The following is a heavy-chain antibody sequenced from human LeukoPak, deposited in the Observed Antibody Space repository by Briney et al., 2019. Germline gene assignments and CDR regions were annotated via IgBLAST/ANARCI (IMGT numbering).Heavy chain of an antibody. CDR3: ARDPLLRYYFDY. D-gene: IGHD2-15*01. Sequence: GGSLRLSCEASGFIFSDFYMTWFRQAPGKGLEWVSSISSSSSYIYYADSVKGRFTISRDNAKNSLYLQMNSLRAEDTAVYYCARDPLLRYYFDYWGQGTLVTVSS. V-gene: IGHV3-21*01. CDR2: ISSSSSYI. CDR1: GFIFSDFY. J-gene: IGHJ4*02.